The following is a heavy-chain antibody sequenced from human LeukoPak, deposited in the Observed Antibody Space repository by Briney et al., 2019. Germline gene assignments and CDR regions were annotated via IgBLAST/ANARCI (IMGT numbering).Heavy chain of an antibody. CDR1: GYTFTSYG. V-gene: IGHV1-18*01. D-gene: IGHD2-15*01. Sequence: ASVKVSCKASGYTFTSYGISWVRQAPRQGLEWMGWISAYNGNTNYAQKLQGRVTMTTDTSTSTAYMELRSLRSDDTAVYYCARDFVVVVAATYHYYYGMDVWGQGTTVTVSS. CDR2: ISAYNGNT. J-gene: IGHJ6*02. CDR3: ARDFVVVVAATYHYYYGMDV.